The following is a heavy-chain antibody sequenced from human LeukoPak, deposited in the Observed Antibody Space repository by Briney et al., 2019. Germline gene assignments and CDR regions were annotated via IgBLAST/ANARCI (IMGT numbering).Heavy chain of an antibody. CDR1: GYTFTGYY. V-gene: IGHV1-2*02. D-gene: IGHD6-13*01. CDR2: INPNSSGT. Sequence: ASVKVSCKASGYTFTGYYMHWVRQAPGQGLEWMGWINPNSSGTNYAQKFQGRVTMTRDTSISTAYMELSRLRSDDTAVYYCARDLSIAAALDPWGQGTLVTVSS. J-gene: IGHJ5*02. CDR3: ARDLSIAAALDP.